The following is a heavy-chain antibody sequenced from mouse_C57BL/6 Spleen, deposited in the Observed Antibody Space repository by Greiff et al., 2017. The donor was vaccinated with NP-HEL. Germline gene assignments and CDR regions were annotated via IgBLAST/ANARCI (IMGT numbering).Heavy chain of an antibody. CDR2: IYPGDGDT. CDR1: GYAFSSSW. Sequence: QVQLQQSGPELVKPGASVKISCKASGYAFSSSWMNWVKQRPGKGLEWIGRIYPGDGDTNYNGKFKGKATLTADKSSSTAYMQLSSLTSEDSAVYFCARDYDLTPRGFAYWGQGTLVTVSA. V-gene: IGHV1-82*01. CDR3: ARDYDLTPRGFAY. J-gene: IGHJ3*01. D-gene: IGHD2-4*01.